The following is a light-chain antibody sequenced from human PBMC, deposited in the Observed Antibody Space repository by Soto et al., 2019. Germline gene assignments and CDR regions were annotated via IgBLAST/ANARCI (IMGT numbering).Light chain of an antibody. CDR1: QSVSSY. CDR2: DTS. V-gene: IGKV3-11*01. Sequence: EIVLTQSPATLSLSPGERATLSCRASQSVSSYLAWYQQKPGQAPRLLIYDTSNRASGIPTRFSGSGFGTDFTLTISSLEPEDLAVYYCQQRSKWPLTFGGGTKVETK. J-gene: IGKJ4*01. CDR3: QQRSKWPLT.